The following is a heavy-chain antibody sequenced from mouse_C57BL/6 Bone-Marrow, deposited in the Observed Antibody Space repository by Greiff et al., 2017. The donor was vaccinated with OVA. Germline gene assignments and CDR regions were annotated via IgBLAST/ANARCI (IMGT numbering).Heavy chain of an antibody. CDR2: ISDGGSYT. CDR3: ARDTGGYDATLFAY. CDR1: GFTFSSYA. J-gene: IGHJ3*01. D-gene: IGHD2-2*01. V-gene: IGHV5-4*01. Sequence: EVKLVESGGGLVKPGGSLKLSCAASGFTFSSYAMSWVRQTPEKRLEWVATISDGGSYTYSPANVKGRFTISRDTAKNNLYLQMGHLKSKDTAMYYCARDTGGYDATLFAYWGQGTLVTVSA.